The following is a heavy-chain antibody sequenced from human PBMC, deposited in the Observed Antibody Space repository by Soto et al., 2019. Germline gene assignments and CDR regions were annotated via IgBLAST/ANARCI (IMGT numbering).Heavy chain of an antibody. V-gene: IGHV3-53*01. D-gene: IGHD6-6*01. J-gene: IGHJ6*02. CDR2: IYSGGST. CDR1: GFTVSSNY. CDR3: AREIGLAARPDYYYYGMDV. Sequence: GGSLRLSCAASGFTVSSNYMSWVRQAPGKGLEWVSVIYSGGSTYYADSVKDRFTISKDNSKNTLYLQMNSLRAEDTAVYYCAREIGLAARPDYYYYGMDVWGQGTTVTVSS.